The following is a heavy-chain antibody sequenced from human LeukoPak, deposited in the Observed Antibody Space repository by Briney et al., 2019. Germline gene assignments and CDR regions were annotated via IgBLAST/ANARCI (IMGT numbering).Heavy chain of an antibody. CDR1: GYTFTGYF. CDR3: ARDGADGSSFNWYFDL. V-gene: IGHV1-2*02. D-gene: IGHD6-13*01. J-gene: IGHJ2*01. CDR2: INPDSGGT. Sequence: ASVKVSCKASGYTFTGYFIHWVRQAPGQGLEWMGWINPDSGGTNYAQKFQGRVTMTRDTSISTAYMELSSLRSEDTAVYYCARDGADGSSFNWYFDLWGRGTLVTVSS.